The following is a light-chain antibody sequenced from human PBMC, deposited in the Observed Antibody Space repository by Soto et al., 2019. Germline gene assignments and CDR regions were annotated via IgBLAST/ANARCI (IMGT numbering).Light chain of an antibody. Sequence: DIQMTQSPSTLSASVGDRVTITCRASQSISSWLAWYQQKPGKAPKLLIYKASSLESGVPSRFSGSGSGTEFTLTISSLQPHAFATYYCQQYNSYSPMYTFGQGTKLEIK. J-gene: IGKJ2*01. CDR1: QSISSW. V-gene: IGKV1-5*03. CDR3: QQYNSYSPMYT. CDR2: KAS.